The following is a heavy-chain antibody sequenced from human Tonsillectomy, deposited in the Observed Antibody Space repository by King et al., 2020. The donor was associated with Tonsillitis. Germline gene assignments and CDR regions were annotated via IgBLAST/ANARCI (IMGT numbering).Heavy chain of an antibody. CDR1: YY. Sequence: YYMTWIRQAPGRGLEWVSYISSSGNTIHYADSVKCRFTISRDNAKNSLYLQMNSLRAEDTAVYYCARSVVVAGRKYYYYGMEVWCQGTTVTVSS. CDR3: ARSVVVAGRKYYYYGMEV. D-gene: IGHD6-19*01. J-gene: IGHJ6*02. V-gene: IGHV3-11*01. CDR2: ISSSGNTI.